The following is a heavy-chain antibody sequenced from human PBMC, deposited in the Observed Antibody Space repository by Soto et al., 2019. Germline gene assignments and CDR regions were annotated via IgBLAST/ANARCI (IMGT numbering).Heavy chain of an antibody. V-gene: IGHV4-4*02. CDR1: GGSITSNW. D-gene: IGHD2-21*01. Sequence: QVQLQESGPGLMKPSGTLSLTCAVSGGSITSNWWSWVRQPPGKGLEWIAEIFHTGSANYNPSLLGRLTISIDKSRCHLSLTPNSVTAADTAVYYCARHIAVSGTRGFDHWGQGTLVTVSS. CDR3: ARHIAVSGTRGFDH. CDR2: IFHTGSA. J-gene: IGHJ4*02.